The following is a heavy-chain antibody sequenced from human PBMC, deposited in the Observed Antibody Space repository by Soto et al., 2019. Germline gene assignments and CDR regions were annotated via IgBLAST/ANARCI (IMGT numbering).Heavy chain of an antibody. D-gene: IGHD2-2*01. Sequence: QVQLVQSGAEVKKPGASVKVSCKASGYTFTSYAMHWVRQAPGQRLEWMGWINAGNGNTKYSQKFQGRVTITRDTSASTAYMELSSLRSEDTAVYYCARDAHHELLWNAFDIWGQGTMVTVSS. CDR3: ARDAHHELLWNAFDI. CDR1: GYTFTSYA. CDR2: INAGNGNT. J-gene: IGHJ3*02. V-gene: IGHV1-3*01.